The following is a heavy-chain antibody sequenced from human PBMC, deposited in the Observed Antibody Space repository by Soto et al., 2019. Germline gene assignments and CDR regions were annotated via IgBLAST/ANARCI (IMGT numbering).Heavy chain of an antibody. CDR1: GFDFGDYY. CDR3: ARVMNYYDSSGNTPGAFDI. D-gene: IGHD3-22*01. CDR2: IDSGDGTT. Sequence: PGGSLRLSCTGSGFDFGDYYMSWIRQAPGKGLEWVSYIDSGDGTTYYTDSVKGRFTISRDNAKKTVYLQMSSLRAEDTAVYYCARVMNYYDSSGNTPGAFDIWGQGTMVTVSS. V-gene: IGHV3-11*04. J-gene: IGHJ3*02.